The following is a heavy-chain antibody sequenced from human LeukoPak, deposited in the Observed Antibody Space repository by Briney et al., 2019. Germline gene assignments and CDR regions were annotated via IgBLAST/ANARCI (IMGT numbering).Heavy chain of an antibody. CDR3: VKGRGNSYSGRGRDV. V-gene: IGHV4-59*01. CDR1: GASTSSYF. J-gene: IGHJ6*02. D-gene: IGHD1-26*01. CDR2: IYYSGST. Sequence: SETLSLTSTVAGASTSSYFWSWIRQPPGKGLEWIGYIYYSGSTSYNPSLMSRLTISVDTSKNQFSLKLRSVTTADTAVYYCVKGRGNSYSGRGRDVWGQGTTVTVSS.